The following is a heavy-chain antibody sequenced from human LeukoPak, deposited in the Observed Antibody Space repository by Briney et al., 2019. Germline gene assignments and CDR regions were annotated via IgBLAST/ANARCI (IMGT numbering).Heavy chain of an antibody. J-gene: IGHJ4*02. Sequence: ASVKVSCKASGYTFTGYYMHWVRQAPGQGLEWMGWINLNSGGTNYAQKFQGRVTMTRDTSISTAYMELSRLRSDDTAVYYCARVGPYYDFSRYYFDYWGQGTLVTVSS. CDR1: GYTFTGYY. D-gene: IGHD3-3*01. V-gene: IGHV1-2*02. CDR3: ARVGPYYDFSRYYFDY. CDR2: INLNSGGT.